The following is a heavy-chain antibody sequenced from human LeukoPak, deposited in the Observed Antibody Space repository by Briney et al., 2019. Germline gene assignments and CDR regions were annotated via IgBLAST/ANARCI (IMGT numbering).Heavy chain of an antibody. CDR2: FDPEDGET. Sequence: ASVKVSCKVSGYTLTELSMHWVRQAPGKGLEWMGGFDPEDGETIYAQKFQGRVTMTEDTSTDTAYMELSSLRSEDTAVCYCATAGGSGRYYYDSSGYPALDYWGQGTLVTVSS. V-gene: IGHV1-24*01. D-gene: IGHD3-22*01. J-gene: IGHJ4*02. CDR3: ATAGGSGRYYYDSSGYPALDY. CDR1: GYTLTELS.